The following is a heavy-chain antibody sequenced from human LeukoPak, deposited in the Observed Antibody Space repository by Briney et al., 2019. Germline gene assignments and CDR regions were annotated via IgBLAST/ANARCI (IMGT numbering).Heavy chain of an antibody. J-gene: IGHJ6*02. CDR1: GYTFTSYA. Sequence: ASVKVSCKASGYTFTSYAMHWVRQAPGQRLEWMGWINAGNGNTKYSQKFQGRVTITRDTSASTAYMELSSLRSEDTAVYYCARGGSGSYLYYGMDVWGQGTTVTVSS. CDR3: ARGGSGSYLYYGMDV. V-gene: IGHV1-3*01. CDR2: INAGNGNT. D-gene: IGHD1-26*01.